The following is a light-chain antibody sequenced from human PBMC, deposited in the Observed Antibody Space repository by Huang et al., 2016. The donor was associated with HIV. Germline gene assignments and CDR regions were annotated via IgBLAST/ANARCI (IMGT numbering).Light chain of an antibody. CDR2: GAS. CDR1: QSISSY. J-gene: IGKJ3*01. V-gene: IGKV1-39*01. Sequence: DIQMTQSPSSLSASVGDRVTITCRASQSISSYLTWYQQKPGKAPKLLIYGASSLQSGVPSRFSGSGSGTYFTLTISSLQPEDFATYYCQQSYSTLFTFGPGTKVDIK. CDR3: QQSYSTLFT.